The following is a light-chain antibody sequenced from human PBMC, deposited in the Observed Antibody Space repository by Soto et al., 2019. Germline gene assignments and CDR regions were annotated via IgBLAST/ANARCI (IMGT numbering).Light chain of an antibody. V-gene: IGKV3-15*01. J-gene: IGKJ1*01. CDR2: GAS. Sequence: EVVMTQSPGTLSVSPGERATLSCRASRSVSSNLAWYQQTPGQGPRLLIYGASTRATGIPARFSGSGSGTDFTLTISSLQSEDFALYYCPQYSNWPRTFGQGTKVEIK. CDR1: RSVSSN. CDR3: PQYSNWPRT.